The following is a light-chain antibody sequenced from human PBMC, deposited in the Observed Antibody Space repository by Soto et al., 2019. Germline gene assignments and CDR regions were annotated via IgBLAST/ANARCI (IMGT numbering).Light chain of an antibody. Sequence: DIQMTQSPSSLSASVGDRVTITCRASQSISSYLNWYQQKPGKAPKLLIYAASSLQSGVPSGFSGSESGTDFTLTISSLQPEDFATYYCEQSYSTLSLTFGGGTKVEIK. CDR1: QSISSY. CDR2: AAS. CDR3: EQSYSTLSLT. J-gene: IGKJ4*01. V-gene: IGKV1-39*01.